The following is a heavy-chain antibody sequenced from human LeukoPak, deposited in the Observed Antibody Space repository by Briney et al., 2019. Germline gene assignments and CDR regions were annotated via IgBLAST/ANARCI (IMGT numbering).Heavy chain of an antibody. CDR2: IIPIFGTA. D-gene: IGHD3-3*01. J-gene: IGHJ3*02. V-gene: IGHV1-69*13. Sequence: AASVKVSCKASGGTFSSYAISWVRQAPGQGLEWMGGIIPIFGTANYAQKFQGRVTITADESTSTAYMELSSLRSEDTAVYYCARGQLRFLIRDAFDIWGQGTMVTVSS. CDR1: GGTFSSYA. CDR3: ARGQLRFLIRDAFDI.